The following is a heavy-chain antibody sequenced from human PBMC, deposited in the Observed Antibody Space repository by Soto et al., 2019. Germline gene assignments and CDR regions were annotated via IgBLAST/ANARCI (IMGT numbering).Heavy chain of an antibody. J-gene: IGHJ4*02. Sequence: QITLKESGPTLVKPTQTLTLTCTFSGFSLSTSGVGVGWIRQPPGKALEWLALIYWDDDKRYSPSLKSRLTITKDTTKNLVVLTMTHMDPVDTATYYCAHIVEPVPFDYWGQGTLVTVSS. CDR1: GFSLSTSGVG. CDR2: IYWDDDK. CDR3: AHIVEPVPFDY. V-gene: IGHV2-5*02. D-gene: IGHD3-16*02.